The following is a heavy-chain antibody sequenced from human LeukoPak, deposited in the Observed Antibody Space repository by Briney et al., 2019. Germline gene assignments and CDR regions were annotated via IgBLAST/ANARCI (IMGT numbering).Heavy chain of an antibody. CDR1: GYTFTGYY. D-gene: IGHD3-3*01. CDR2: INPNSGGT. CDR3: ARLPPFWSGPGNWFDP. J-gene: IGHJ5*02. V-gene: IGHV1-2*02. Sequence: ASVKVSCKASGYTFTGYYMHWVRQAPGQGLEWMGWINPNSGGTNYAQKFQGRVTMTRDTSISTAYMELSRLRSDDTAVYYCARLPPFWSGPGNWFDPWGQGTLVTVSS.